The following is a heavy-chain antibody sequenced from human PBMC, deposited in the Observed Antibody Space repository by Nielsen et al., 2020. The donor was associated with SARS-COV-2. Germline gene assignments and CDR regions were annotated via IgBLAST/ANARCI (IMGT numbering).Heavy chain of an antibody. Sequence: ETLSLTCAVSGGSVSSNDWWTWVRQAPGKGLEWVANIKQDGSEKYFIDSVRGRFTVSRDNARNTLYLQMHSLKPEDTAVYFCARGGGVTHYFDFWGQGALVTVSS. J-gene: IGHJ4*02. CDR1: GGSVSSNDW. CDR3: ARGGGVTHYFDF. D-gene: IGHD4-23*01. V-gene: IGHV3-7*01. CDR2: IKQDGSEK.